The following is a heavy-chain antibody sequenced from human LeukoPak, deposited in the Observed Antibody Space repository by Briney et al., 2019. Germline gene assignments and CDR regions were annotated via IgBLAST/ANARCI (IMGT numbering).Heavy chain of an antibody. Sequence: PSETLSLTCTVSGGSISNYYWNWIRQPPGKGLVWIGYIYYSGTTNYNPSLKSRVTISVDTSKNQFSLRLSSVTAADTAVYYCASAFVFSSGWYYVYWGQGTLVTVSS. J-gene: IGHJ4*02. D-gene: IGHD6-19*01. CDR1: GGSISNYY. V-gene: IGHV4-59*01. CDR3: ASAFVFSSGWYYVY. CDR2: IYYSGTT.